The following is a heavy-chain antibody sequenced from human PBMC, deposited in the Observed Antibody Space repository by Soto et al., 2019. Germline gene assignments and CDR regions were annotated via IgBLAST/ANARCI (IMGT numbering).Heavy chain of an antibody. CDR1: GGSISSNSHY. J-gene: IGHJ4*02. V-gene: IGHV4-61*05. D-gene: IGHD1-20*01. Sequence: SETLSLTCTVSGGSISSNSHYWGWIRQPPGKGLEWIGYIYYSGSTNYNPSLKSRVTISVDTSKNQFSLKLSSVTAADTAVYYCARRYGYSFDYWGQGTLVTVSS. CDR3: ARRYGYSFDY. CDR2: IYYSGST.